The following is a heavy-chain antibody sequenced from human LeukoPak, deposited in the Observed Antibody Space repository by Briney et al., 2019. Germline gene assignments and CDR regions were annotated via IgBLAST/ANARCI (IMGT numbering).Heavy chain of an antibody. J-gene: IGHJ4*02. CDR3: AKSSNYDILTGDFDY. D-gene: IGHD3-9*01. V-gene: IGHV3-9*03. CDR2: ISWNSGSI. CDR1: GFTFYDYA. Sequence: SGRSLRLSCAASGFTFYDYAMHWVRQAPGKGLEWVSGISWNSGSIGYADSVKGRFTISRDNAKNSLYLQMNSLRAEDMALYYCAKSSNYDILTGDFDYWGQGTLVTVSS.